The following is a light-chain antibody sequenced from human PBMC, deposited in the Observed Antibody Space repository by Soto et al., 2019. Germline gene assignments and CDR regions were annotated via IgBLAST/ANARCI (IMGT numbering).Light chain of an antibody. J-gene: IGKJ3*01. CDR2: NAF. CDR1: QSVNIY. Sequence: ESVFTQAPATLCFSPGARANLSCRASQSVNIYLAWYQQKPGQAPRLLINNAFNRATGIPARFSGSGSGTDFTLTISSLEPEDFAVYYCQQRNNWPSTTFGPGTKVEIK. V-gene: IGKV3-11*01. CDR3: QQRNNWPSTT.